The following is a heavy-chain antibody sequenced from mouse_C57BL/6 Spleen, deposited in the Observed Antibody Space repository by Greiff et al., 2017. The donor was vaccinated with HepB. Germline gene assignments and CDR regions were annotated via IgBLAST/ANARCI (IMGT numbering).Heavy chain of an antibody. CDR1: GYTFTSYW. J-gene: IGHJ3*01. D-gene: IGHD2-2*01. V-gene: IGHV1-64*01. CDR2: IHPNSGST. Sequence: QVQLQQPGAELVKPGASVKLSCKASGYTFTSYWMHSVKQRPGQGLEWIGMIHPNSGSTNYNEKFKSKATLTVDKSSSTAYMQLSSLTSEDSAVYYCARNRDGYDSWFAYWGQGTLVTVSA. CDR3: ARNRDGYDSWFAY.